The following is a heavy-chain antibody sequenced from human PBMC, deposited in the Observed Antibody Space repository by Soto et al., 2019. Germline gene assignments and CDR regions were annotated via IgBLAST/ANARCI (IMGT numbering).Heavy chain of an antibody. CDR3: ARDPPGSAMVPYGMDV. D-gene: IGHD5-18*01. V-gene: IGHV1-46*03. CDR2: INPSGGST. J-gene: IGHJ6*02. Sequence: ASVKVSCKASGYTFTSYYMHWVRQAPGQGLEWMGIINPSGGSTSYAQKFQGRVTMTRDTSTSTVYMELSSLRSEDTAVYYCARDPPGSAMVPYGMDVWGQGTTVTVSS. CDR1: GYTFTSYY.